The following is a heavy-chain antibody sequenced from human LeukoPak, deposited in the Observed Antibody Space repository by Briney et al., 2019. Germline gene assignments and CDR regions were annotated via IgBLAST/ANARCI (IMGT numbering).Heavy chain of an antibody. CDR3: ARAKYYDSSGHFDY. Sequence: ASVKASCKASGYTFTDYYIHWVRQAPGQGLEWMGRINPNSGGTNYAQKFQGRATMTSDTSISTAYMELSILTSDDTAVYYCARAKYYDSSGHFDYWGQGTLVTVSS. CDR2: INPNSGGT. D-gene: IGHD3-22*01. CDR1: GYTFTDYY. V-gene: IGHV1-2*06. J-gene: IGHJ4*02.